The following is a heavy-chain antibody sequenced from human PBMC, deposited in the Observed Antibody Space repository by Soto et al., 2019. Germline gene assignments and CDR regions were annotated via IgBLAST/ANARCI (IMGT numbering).Heavy chain of an antibody. CDR1: GFTFSSYA. J-gene: IGHJ5*02. V-gene: IGHV3-23*01. CDR2: ISGSGGST. Sequence: GGSLRLSCAASGFTFSSYAMSWVRQAPGKGLEWVSAISGSGGSTYYADSVKGRFTISRDNSKNTLYLQMNSLRAEDTAVYYCAKGRLREYSSSLGWFDPCCPGTLSSVFS. D-gene: IGHD6-6*01. CDR3: AKGRLREYSSSLGWFDP.